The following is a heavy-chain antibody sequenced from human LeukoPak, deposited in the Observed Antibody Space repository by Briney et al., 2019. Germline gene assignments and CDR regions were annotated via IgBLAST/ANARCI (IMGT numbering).Heavy chain of an antibody. CDR2: IYYSGST. CDR3: PRHEGGYYSA. CDR1: GGSISSSSYY. J-gene: IGHJ5*02. Sequence: SETLSLTCTVSGGSISSSSYYWGWTRQPPGKGLEWIGSIYYSGSTYYNPSLKSRVTISVDTSKNQFSLKLSSVTAADTAVYYCPRHEGGYYSAWGQGTLVTVSS. V-gene: IGHV4-39*01. D-gene: IGHD2-21*01.